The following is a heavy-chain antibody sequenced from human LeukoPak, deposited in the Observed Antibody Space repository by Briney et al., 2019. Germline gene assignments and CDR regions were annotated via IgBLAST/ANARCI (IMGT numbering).Heavy chain of an antibody. CDR1: GGPISSYY. D-gene: IGHD6-19*01. V-gene: IGHV4-4*07. CDR3: ASVGYSSGWYFDL. CDR2: IYTSGST. Sequence: PSETLSLTCTVSGGPISSYYWSWIRQPAGKGLEWIGRIYTSGSTNYNPSLKSRVTMSVDTSKNQFSLKLSSVTAADTAVYYCASVGYSSGWYFDLWGRGTLVTVSS. J-gene: IGHJ2*01.